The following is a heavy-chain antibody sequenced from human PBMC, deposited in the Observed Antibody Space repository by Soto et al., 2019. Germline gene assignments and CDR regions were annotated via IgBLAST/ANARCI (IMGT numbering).Heavy chain of an antibody. CDR3: AKCDWNDYYFNY. CDR2: ISGSSGST. Sequence: EVQLLESGGGLVQPGGSLRLSCAASGFTFSSYAMSWVRQAPGKGLVWVSAISGSSGSTYYADSVKGRFTISRDNSKNTLYLQMSSLRAEDTAVYYCAKCDWNDYYFNYWGQGTLVTVSS. D-gene: IGHD1-1*01. J-gene: IGHJ4*02. CDR1: GFTFSSYA. V-gene: IGHV3-23*01.